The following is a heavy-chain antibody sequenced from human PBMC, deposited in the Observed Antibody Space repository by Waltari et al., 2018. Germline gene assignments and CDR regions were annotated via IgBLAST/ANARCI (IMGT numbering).Heavy chain of an antibody. J-gene: IGHJ4*02. CDR1: GFTFRSSA. CDR2: ISSNECST. Sequence: EVQLVESGGGLVQPGGSLRLSCAAPGFTFRSSAMHWVRQAPGKALEYVSAISSNECSTYYANSGKRRFTISRDNSKNALYLQMGALGAEYMAVYYCARVGQNWIYGPFDYWGQGTLVTGSS. D-gene: IGHD1-7*01. V-gene: IGHV3-64*01. CDR3: ARVGQNWIYGPFDY.